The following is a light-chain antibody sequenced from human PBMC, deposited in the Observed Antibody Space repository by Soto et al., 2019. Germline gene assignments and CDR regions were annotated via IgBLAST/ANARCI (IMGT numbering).Light chain of an antibody. J-gene: IGKJ1*01. CDR1: QSVTSTY. Sequence: EIVLTQSPGTLSLSPGDRATLSCRASQSVTSTYLAWYQQEPGQAPRLLIYGASSRATGIPDRFSGSGSGTDFTLTISRLEPEDFAVYYSQQYGSSPRTFGQGTKVEIK. CDR3: QQYGSSPRT. CDR2: GAS. V-gene: IGKV3-20*01.